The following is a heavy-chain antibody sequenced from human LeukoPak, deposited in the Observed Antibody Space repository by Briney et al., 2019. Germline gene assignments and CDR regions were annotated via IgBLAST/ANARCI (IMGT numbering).Heavy chain of an antibody. CDR1: GGSISSYY. D-gene: IGHD5-18*01. V-gene: IGHV4-4*07. CDR3: ARVKLEVDTAMARGAFDI. J-gene: IGHJ3*02. Sequence: SETLSLTCTVSGGSISSYYWSWIRQPAGKGLEWIGRIYTSGSTNYNPSLKSRVTMSVDTSKNQFSLKLSSVTAADTAVYYCARVKLEVDTAMARGAFDIWGQGTMVTVSS. CDR2: IYTSGST.